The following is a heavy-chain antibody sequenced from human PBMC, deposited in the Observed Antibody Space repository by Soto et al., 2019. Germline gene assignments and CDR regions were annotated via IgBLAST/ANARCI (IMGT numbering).Heavy chain of an antibody. D-gene: IGHD6-13*01. J-gene: IGHJ4*02. V-gene: IGHV1-58*01. CDR1: GFTFTSSA. Sequence: SVKVSCKASGFTFTSSAVQWVRQARGQRLEWIGWIVVGSGNTNYAQKFQERVTITRDMSTSTAYMELSSLRSEDTAVYYCAADRGPSSSWYGGQNYWGQGTLVTVSS. CDR3: AADRGPSSSWYGGQNY. CDR2: IVVGSGNT.